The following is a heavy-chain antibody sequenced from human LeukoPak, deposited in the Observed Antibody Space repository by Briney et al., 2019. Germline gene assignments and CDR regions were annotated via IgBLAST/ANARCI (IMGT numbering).Heavy chain of an antibody. CDR3: ARVGDHFHWNLDL. Sequence: PGGSLRLSCAASGFTVSTKYMNWVRQAPGKGLEWVSIIYSGATTYYADSVKGRFTISRDTSKNTLSLQMNRLRAEDTAVYFCARVGDHFHWNLDLWGRGTLVSVSS. CDR2: IYSGATT. D-gene: IGHD3-3*02. CDR1: GFTVSTKY. V-gene: IGHV3-53*01. J-gene: IGHJ2*01.